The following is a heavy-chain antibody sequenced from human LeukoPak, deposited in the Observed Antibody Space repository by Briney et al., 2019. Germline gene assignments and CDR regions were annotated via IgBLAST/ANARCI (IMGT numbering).Heavy chain of an antibody. CDR3: ASNYYGSGSLDY. Sequence: SETLSLTCTVSGGSISSYYWSWIRQPPGKGLEWIGYIYYSGSTNYNPSLKSRVTISVDTSMNQFSLKLSSVTAADTAVYYCASNYYGSGSLDYWGQGNLVTVSS. J-gene: IGHJ4*02. V-gene: IGHV4-59*08. CDR2: IYYSGST. CDR1: GGSISSYY. D-gene: IGHD3-10*01.